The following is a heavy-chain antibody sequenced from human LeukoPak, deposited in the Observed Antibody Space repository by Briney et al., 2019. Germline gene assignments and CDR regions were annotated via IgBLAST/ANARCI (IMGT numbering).Heavy chain of an antibody. CDR1: GFTFSSND. D-gene: IGHD3-3*01. CDR2: ISYDGSNK. V-gene: IGHV3-30*04. CDR3: ATGGKFDFWSGYHIDN. Sequence: PGRSLRLPCGVSGFTFSSNDMHWVRQAPGKGGEWVAVISYDGSNKNFADSVKGRYTVQRENSKHTLYLHMNSLRSDDTAMYYCATGGKFDFWSGYHIDNWGQGTLVTVSS. J-gene: IGHJ4*02.